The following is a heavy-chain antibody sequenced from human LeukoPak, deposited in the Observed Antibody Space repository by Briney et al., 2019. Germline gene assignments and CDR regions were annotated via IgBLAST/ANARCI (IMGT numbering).Heavy chain of an antibody. J-gene: IGHJ3*02. D-gene: IGHD2-15*01. Sequence: ASVKVSCTASGYTFTSYGISWVRHAPGQGLEWMGWISAYNGNTNYAQKLQGRVTMTTDTSTSTAYMELRSLRSDDTAVYYCARGGGKGYCSGGSCYINAFDIWGQGTMVTVSS. CDR1: GYTFTSYG. CDR2: ISAYNGNT. CDR3: ARGGGKGYCSGGSCYINAFDI. V-gene: IGHV1-18*01.